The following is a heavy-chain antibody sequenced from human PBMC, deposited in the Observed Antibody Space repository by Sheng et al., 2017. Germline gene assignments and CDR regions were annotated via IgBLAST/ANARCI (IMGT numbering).Heavy chain of an antibody. CDR2: ISGSGGKI. CDR1: GFIFSIYA. D-gene: IGHD5-18*01. J-gene: IGHJ4*02. CDR3: AKSRGYDYIDFDS. Sequence: EVHLVESGGGLVQPGESLRLSCAGSGFIFSIYAMNWVRQAPGKGLEWVSGISGSGGKIYYADSVKGRFTISRDNSKNTMFLQMNSLRAEDTAVYFCAKSRGYDYIDFDSWGQGILVTVSS. V-gene: IGHV3-23*04.